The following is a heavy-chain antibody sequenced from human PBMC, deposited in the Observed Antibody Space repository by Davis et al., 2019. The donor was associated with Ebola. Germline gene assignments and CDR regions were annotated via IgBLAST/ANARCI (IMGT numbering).Heavy chain of an antibody. Sequence: MPSETLSLTCRVSGVSIDSMMYFWGWFRQPPGKGLEWIGSMYYGGSTTYRPSLRSRVTISVDTSQNQFSMRLKSVTVADTATYYCAIYPSREFWSGYYGGPRDVWGKGTTVTVSS. CDR2: MYYGGST. V-gene: IGHV4-39*01. CDR1: GVSIDSMMYF. CDR3: AIYPSREFWSGYYGGPRDV. D-gene: IGHD3-3*01. J-gene: IGHJ6*04.